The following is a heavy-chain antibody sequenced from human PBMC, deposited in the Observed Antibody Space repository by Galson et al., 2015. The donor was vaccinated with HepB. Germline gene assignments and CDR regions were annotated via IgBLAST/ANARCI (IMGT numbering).Heavy chain of an antibody. V-gene: IGHV3-15*01. D-gene: IGHD3-22*01. CDR1: GFTFSNAR. CDR3: STAQLSAYYYDTRGFYDYFDY. J-gene: IGHJ4*02. CDR2: IRSATDGGTT. Sequence: SLRLSCAASGFTFSNARMTWVRQAPGKGLEWVGRIRSATDGGTTDYAAPVKGRFTISSDDSINTLYLQMNSLKTGDTAVYYCSTAQLSAYYYDTRGFYDYFDYWGQGTLVTVSS.